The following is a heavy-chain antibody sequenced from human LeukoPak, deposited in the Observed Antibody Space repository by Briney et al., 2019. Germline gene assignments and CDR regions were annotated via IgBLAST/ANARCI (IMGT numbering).Heavy chain of an antibody. CDR3: ASANYYDSSAYYYHNWFDP. Sequence: LETLSLTCTVSGGSISSTSYYWGWIRQPPGKGLEWIGSIYYSGSTYYNPSLKSRVTISVDTSKNQFSPKLSSVTAADTAAYYCASANYYDSSAYYYHNWFDPWGQGTLVTVSS. V-gene: IGHV4-39*01. J-gene: IGHJ5*02. CDR1: GGSISSTSYY. D-gene: IGHD3-22*01. CDR2: IYYSGST.